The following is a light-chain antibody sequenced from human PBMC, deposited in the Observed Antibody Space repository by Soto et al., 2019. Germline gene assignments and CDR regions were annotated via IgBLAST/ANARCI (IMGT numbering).Light chain of an antibody. Sequence: DIQMTQSPSTLSASVGDRVTITCRASQSISTWLAWYQQKPGKAPKLLIYKASRLRDGVPSRSSGSSDGTEFTITSYRVQPDDFASYYCQQYNGYPHTFGQGTKLEIK. CDR1: QSISTW. CDR2: KAS. V-gene: IGKV1-5*03. J-gene: IGKJ2*01. CDR3: QQYNGYPHT.